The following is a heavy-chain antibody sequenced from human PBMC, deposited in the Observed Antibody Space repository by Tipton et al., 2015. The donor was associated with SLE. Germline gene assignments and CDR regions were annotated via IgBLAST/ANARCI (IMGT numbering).Heavy chain of an antibody. J-gene: IGHJ6*02. Sequence: QLVQSGAEVKKPGESLRISCKGSGYSFTSYWISWVRQRPGKGLEWMGRIDPSDSYTNYSPSFQGHVTISADKSISTAYLQWSSLKASDTAMYYCARPTNVHGDYTCDGMGVCGQGTTVTVSS. CDR1: GYSFTSYW. CDR2: IDPSDSYT. CDR3: ARPTNVHGDYTCDGMGV. D-gene: IGHD4-17*01. V-gene: IGHV5-10-1*01.